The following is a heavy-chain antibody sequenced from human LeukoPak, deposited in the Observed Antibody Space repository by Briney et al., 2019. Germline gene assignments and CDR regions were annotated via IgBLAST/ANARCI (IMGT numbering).Heavy chain of an antibody. CDR1: GYTLTELS. V-gene: IGHV1-24*01. J-gene: IGHJ5*02. CDR3: ATESPHHSNWFDP. Sequence: ASVKVSCKVSGYTLTELSMHWVRQAPGKGLEWMGGFDPEDGETIYAQKFQGRVTMTEGTSTDTAYMELSSLRSEDTAVYYCATESPHHSNWFDPWGQGTLVTVSS. CDR2: FDPEDGET. D-gene: IGHD1-14*01.